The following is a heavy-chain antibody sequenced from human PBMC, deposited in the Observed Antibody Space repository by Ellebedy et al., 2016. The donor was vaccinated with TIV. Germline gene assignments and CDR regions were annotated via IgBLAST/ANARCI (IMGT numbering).Heavy chain of an antibody. CDR1: GFSFRDAW. CDR3: IWTGYSWLGH. J-gene: IGHJ4*02. D-gene: IGHD3/OR15-3a*01. Sequence: GGSLRLSCAVSGFSFRDAWMSWVRQGPGKGLEWVGRMRKTTDGWTADYSTPVKGRFTISRDDSKDTLYLQMNSLKIEDSAVYFCIWTGYSWLGHWGQGTLVTVSS. V-gene: IGHV3-15*01. CDR2: MRKTTDGWTA.